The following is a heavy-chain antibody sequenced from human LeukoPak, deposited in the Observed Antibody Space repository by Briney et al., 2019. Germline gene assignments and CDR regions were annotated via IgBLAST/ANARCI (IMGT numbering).Heavy chain of an antibody. D-gene: IGHD3-22*01. V-gene: IGHV3-30*18. Sequence: GGSLRLSCAASGFTFSSYGMHWVRQAPGKGLEWVAVISYDGSNKYYGDSVKGRFTISRDNSKNTLYLQMNRLRAEDTAVNYCAKGVITMIVADYMDVWGKGTTVTVSS. CDR2: ISYDGSNK. CDR1: GFTFSSYG. J-gene: IGHJ6*03. CDR3: AKGVITMIVADYMDV.